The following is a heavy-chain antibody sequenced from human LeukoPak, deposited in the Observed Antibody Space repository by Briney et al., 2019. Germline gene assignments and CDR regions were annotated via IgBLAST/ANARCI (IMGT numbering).Heavy chain of an antibody. J-gene: IGHJ4*02. CDR3: ARDFSIAVAGPLDY. Sequence: GGSLRLSCAASGFTFSSYAMHWVRQAPGKGLEWVAVISYDGSNKYYADSVKSRFTISRDNSKNTLYLQMNSLRAEDTAVYYCARDFSIAVAGPLDYWGQGTLVTVSS. CDR2: ISYDGSNK. V-gene: IGHV3-30-3*01. CDR1: GFTFSSYA. D-gene: IGHD6-19*01.